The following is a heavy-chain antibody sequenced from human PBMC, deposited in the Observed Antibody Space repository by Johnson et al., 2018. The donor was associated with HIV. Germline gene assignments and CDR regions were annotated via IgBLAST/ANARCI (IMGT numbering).Heavy chain of an antibody. Sequence: QVQLVESGGGVVQPGRSLRLSCAASGFTFSSYAMHWVRQAPGKGLEWVAVISYDGSNKYYADSVKGRFTISSDNSKNTLYLQMNRLRAEDTAVYYCARLYCSSTSCYEGGGDAFDIWGQGTMVTVSS. CDR1: GFTFSSYA. CDR2: ISYDGSNK. J-gene: IGHJ3*02. D-gene: IGHD2-2*01. CDR3: ARLYCSSTSCYEGGGDAFDI. V-gene: IGHV3-30-3*01.